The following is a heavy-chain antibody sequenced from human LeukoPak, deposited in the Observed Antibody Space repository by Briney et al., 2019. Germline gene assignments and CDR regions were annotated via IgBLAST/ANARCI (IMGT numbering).Heavy chain of an antibody. V-gene: IGHV4-59*08. CDR1: GYSMSSYY. CDR2: IYYSGST. D-gene: IGHD5-18*01. Sequence: PAQTLSLTCTVSGYSMSSYYWSWIRQPSGKGMDWIGYIYYSGSTNYHTSPKRRVMISVDTSKNQSSLKLTSVTAAGTAVYYCERLLVDSYGYWFAPWGQGTLVSVSS. J-gene: IGHJ5*02. CDR3: ERLLVDSYGYWFAP.